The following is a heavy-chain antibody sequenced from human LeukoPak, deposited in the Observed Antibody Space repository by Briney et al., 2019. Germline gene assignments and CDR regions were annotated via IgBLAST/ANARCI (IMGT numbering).Heavy chain of an antibody. Sequence: SEALSLTCTVSGGSISSYYWSWIRQPPGKGLEWIGYIYYSGSTNYNPSLKSRVTISVDTSKNQFSLELSSVTAADTAVYYCARHGHRNFAYWGQGTLVTVSS. J-gene: IGHJ4*02. CDR2: IYYSGST. V-gene: IGHV4-59*01. CDR1: GGSISSYY. CDR3: ARHGHRNFAY.